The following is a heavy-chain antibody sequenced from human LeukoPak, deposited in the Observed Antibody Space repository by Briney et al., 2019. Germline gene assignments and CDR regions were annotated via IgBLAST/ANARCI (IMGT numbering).Heavy chain of an antibody. CDR1: GGSISSYY. CDR2: IYYGWGT. CDR3: ASFSSGWYSGGFDS. D-gene: IGHD6-19*01. Sequence: SETLSLTCTVSGGSISSYYWSWIRQPPGEGVGWVWYIYYGWGTNYNPSLKSRVTISADTSKNQFSLKLSSVTAADTAVSYCASFSSGWYSGGFDSWGQGTLVTVSS. J-gene: IGHJ4*02. V-gene: IGHV4-59*01.